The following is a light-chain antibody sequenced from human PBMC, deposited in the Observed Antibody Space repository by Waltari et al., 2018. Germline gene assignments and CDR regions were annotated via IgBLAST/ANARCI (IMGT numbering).Light chain of an antibody. V-gene: IGKV4-1*01. J-gene: IGKJ1*01. CDR1: QSVLYSSNHKNY. CDR3: QQYYSTPPT. CDR2: WAS. Sequence: DIVMTQSPDSLAVSLGERATINCKSSQSVLYSSNHKNYLAWYQQKPGQPPKLLICWASIRESGVPDRFSGSGSGTDFTLTISSLQAEDVAVYYCQQYYSTPPTFGQGTKVEIK.